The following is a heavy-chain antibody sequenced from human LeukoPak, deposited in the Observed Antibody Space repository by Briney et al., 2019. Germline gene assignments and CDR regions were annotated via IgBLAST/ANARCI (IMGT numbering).Heavy chain of an antibody. CDR2: IKSKTDGGTT. Sequence: GGSLRLSCAASGFTFDDYGMSWVRQAPGKGLEWVGRIKSKTDGGTTDYAAPVKGRFTISRDDSKNTLYLQMNSLKTEDTAVYYCTTDKLWHFDYWGQGTLVTVSS. CDR1: GFTFDDYG. V-gene: IGHV3-15*01. D-gene: IGHD5-18*01. CDR3: TTDKLWHFDY. J-gene: IGHJ4*02.